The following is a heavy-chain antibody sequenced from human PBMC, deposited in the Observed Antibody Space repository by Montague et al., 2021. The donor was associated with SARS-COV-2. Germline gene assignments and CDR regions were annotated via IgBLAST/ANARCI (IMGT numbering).Heavy chain of an antibody. J-gene: IGHJ4*02. Sequence: SRTSYADSVKGRFTISRDNAKNTLYLQMNRLRAEDTAIYYCERTGRWLEGVDWGKGTLVSVAS. D-gene: IGHD5-24*01. V-gene: IGHV3-74*01. CDR3: ERTGRWLEGVD. CDR2: SRT.